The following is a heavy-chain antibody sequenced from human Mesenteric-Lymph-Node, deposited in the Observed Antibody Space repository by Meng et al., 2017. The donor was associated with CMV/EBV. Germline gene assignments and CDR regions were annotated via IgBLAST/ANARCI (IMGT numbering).Heavy chain of an antibody. D-gene: IGHD2-2*01. Sequence: SVKVSCKASGGTFSSYAISWVRQAPGQGLEWMGRIIPILGIANYAQKFQGRVTITADKSTSTAYMELSSLRSEDTAVYYCARDPLGYSSSTSCYGNWFDPWGQGTLVTVSS. CDR2: IIPILGIA. CDR3: ARDPLGYSSSTSCYGNWFDP. J-gene: IGHJ5*02. V-gene: IGHV1-69*04. CDR1: GGTFSSYA.